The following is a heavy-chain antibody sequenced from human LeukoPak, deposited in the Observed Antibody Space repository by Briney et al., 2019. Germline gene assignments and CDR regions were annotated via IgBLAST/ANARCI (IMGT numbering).Heavy chain of an antibody. J-gene: IGHJ4*02. V-gene: IGHV1-18*01. CDR3: ARDGTWIQLWSGLDY. CDR1: GYTFTSYG. Sequence: ASVKVSCKASGYTFTSYGISWVRQAPGQGLEWMGWISAYNGNTNYAQKLQGRVTMTTDTSTSTAYMELRSLRSDDTAVYYCARDGTWIQLWSGLDYWGQGTLVTVSS. CDR2: ISAYNGNT. D-gene: IGHD5-18*01.